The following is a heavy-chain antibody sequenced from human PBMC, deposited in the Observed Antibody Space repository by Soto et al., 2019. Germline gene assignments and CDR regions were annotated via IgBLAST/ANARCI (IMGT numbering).Heavy chain of an antibody. J-gene: IGHJ4*02. CDR1: GFTFSSYG. CDR2: ISYDGSNK. D-gene: IGHD5-12*01. V-gene: IGHV3-30*03. Sequence: QVQLVESGGGVVQPGRSLRLSCAASGFTFSSYGMHCVRQAPGKGLEWVAVISYDGSNKYYADSVTGGFTISRENSKNTLYLQMTSLTASDTAVEYCARPVEMATPFGYWGQGTLVTVSS. CDR3: ARPVEMATPFGY.